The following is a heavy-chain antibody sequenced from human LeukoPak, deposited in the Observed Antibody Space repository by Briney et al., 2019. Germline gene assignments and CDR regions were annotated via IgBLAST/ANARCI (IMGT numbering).Heavy chain of an antibody. J-gene: IGHJ3*02. V-gene: IGHV1-2*02. CDR2: INPNSGGT. D-gene: IGHD6-13*01. CDR1: GYTFTGYY. CDR3: ARDLSYSSSWYDDAFDI. Sequence: ASVKVSCKASGYTFTGYYMHWVRQAPGQGLEWMGWINPNSGGTNYAQKFQGRVTMTRDTSISTAYMELSRLRSDDTDVYYCARDLSYSSSWYDDAFDIWGQGTMVTVSS.